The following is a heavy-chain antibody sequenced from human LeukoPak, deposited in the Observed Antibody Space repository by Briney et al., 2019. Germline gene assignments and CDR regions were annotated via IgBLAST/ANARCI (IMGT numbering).Heavy chain of an antibody. D-gene: IGHD3-10*01. CDR3: ATDAYLLFGEFAY. V-gene: IGHV3-48*04. CDR1: GFTFSSYS. CDR2: ISSSSSTI. J-gene: IGHJ4*02. Sequence: GGSLRLSCAASGFTFSSYSMNWVRQAPGKGLEWVSYISSSSSTIYYADSVKGRFTISRDNAKNTLYLQMDGLKAEDTAVYYCATDAYLLFGEFAYWGQGILVTVSS.